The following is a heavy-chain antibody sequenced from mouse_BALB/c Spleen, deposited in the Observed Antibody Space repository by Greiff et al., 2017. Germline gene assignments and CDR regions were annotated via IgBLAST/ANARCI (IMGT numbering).Heavy chain of an antibody. CDR2: IWAGGST. Sequence: VQLQQSGPGLVAPSQSLSITCTVSGFSLTSYGVHWVRQPPGKGLEWLGVIWAGGSTNYNSALMSRLSISKDNSKSQVFLKMNSLQTDDTAMYYWAGRPGYYGYAWFAYWGKGTLVTVSA. CDR3: AGRPGYYGYAWFAY. CDR1: GFSLTSYG. D-gene: IGHD2-2*01. V-gene: IGHV2-9*02. J-gene: IGHJ3*01.